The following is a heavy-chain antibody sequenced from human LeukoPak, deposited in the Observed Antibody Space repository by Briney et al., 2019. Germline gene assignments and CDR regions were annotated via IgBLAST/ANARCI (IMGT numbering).Heavy chain of an antibody. CDR1: GFSFSTYP. J-gene: IGHJ3*02. V-gene: IGHV3-30-3*01. CDR2: ISYDGSNK. CDR3: AREPRITMNTAAFDI. D-gene: IGHD3-22*01. Sequence: GGSLRLSCAASGFSFSTYPMNWVRQAPGKGLEWVAVISYDGSNKYYADSVKGRFTISRDNSKNTLYLQMNRLRAEDTTVYHCAREPRITMNTAAFDIWGQGTMVTVSS.